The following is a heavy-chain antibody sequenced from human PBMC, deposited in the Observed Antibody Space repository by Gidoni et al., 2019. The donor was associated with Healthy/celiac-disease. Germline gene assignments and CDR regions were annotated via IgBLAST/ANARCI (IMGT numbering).Heavy chain of an antibody. Sequence: QVQLVQSGAEVKKPGSSVKVSCKASGGTFSSYTISWVRQAPGQGLEWMGRIIPILGIANNAQKVQGRVTITADKSTSTAYMELSSLRSEDTAVYYCARDPTPYCSSTSCSFYYDGMDVWGQGTTVTVSS. V-gene: IGHV1-69*08. CDR1: GGTFSSYT. CDR2: IIPILGIA. CDR3: ARDPTPYCSSTSCSFYYDGMDV. D-gene: IGHD2-2*01. J-gene: IGHJ6*02.